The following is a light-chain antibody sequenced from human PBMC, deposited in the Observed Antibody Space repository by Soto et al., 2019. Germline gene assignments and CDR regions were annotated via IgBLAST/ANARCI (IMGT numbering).Light chain of an antibody. CDR2: GAS. Sequence: STKERTTNSCRARQRVSTSYLAWYQQKPGQAPRLLIYGASSRATGIPDRFSGSGSGTDFTLTIRRLEPEDFAVYYCQQYGSSRWTFGQGTKVDIK. J-gene: IGKJ1*01. CDR1: QRVSTSY. V-gene: IGKV3-20*01. CDR3: QQYGSSRWT.